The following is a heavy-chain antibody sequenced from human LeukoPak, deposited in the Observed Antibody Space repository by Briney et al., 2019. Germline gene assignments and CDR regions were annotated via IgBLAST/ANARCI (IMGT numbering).Heavy chain of an antibody. CDR3: TRLVAEGN. D-gene: IGHD5-12*01. J-gene: IGHJ4*02. CDR2: IRSKANNYAT. Sequence: PGGSLRLSCAASGFTFSVSAVHWVRQASGKGLEWVGRIRSKANNYATAYAASVKGRFTISRDDSKNTAYLQMNGLKTEDTAVYYCTRLVAEGNWGQGTLVTVSS. CDR1: GFTFSVSA. V-gene: IGHV3-73*01.